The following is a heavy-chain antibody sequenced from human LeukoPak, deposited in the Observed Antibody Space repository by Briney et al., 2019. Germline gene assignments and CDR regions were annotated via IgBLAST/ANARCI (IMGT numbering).Heavy chain of an antibody. V-gene: IGHV3-21*04. Sequence: GGSLRLSCAASGFTFSSYSMNWVRQAPGKGLEWVSSISSSSSYKYYADSVKGRFTISRDNAKNSLYLQMNSLRAEDMALYYCAKDTGYYYDSGGHFDYWGQGTLVTVSS. CDR3: AKDTGYYYDSGGHFDY. CDR2: ISSSSSYK. J-gene: IGHJ4*02. D-gene: IGHD3-22*01. CDR1: GFTFSSYS.